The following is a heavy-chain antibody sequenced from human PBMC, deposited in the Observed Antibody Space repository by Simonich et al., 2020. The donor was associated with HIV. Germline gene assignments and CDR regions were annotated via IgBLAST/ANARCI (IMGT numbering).Heavy chain of an antibody. D-gene: IGHD1-1*01. J-gene: IGHJ4*02. V-gene: IGHV4-34*01. CDR2: INHSGNT. CDR3: ARTGDRVFDY. Sequence: QVQLQQWGAGLLKPSETLSLTCAVYGGYFSGYYWSWIRQSPEKGLGWIGEINHSGNTNCNPSLKSRVTILVDTSKNQFSLKLSSVTAADTAVYFCARTGDRVFDYWGQGILVTVSS. CDR1: GGYFSGYY.